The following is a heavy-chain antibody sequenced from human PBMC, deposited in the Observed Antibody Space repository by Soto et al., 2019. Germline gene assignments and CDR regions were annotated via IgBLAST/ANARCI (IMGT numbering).Heavy chain of an antibody. J-gene: IGHJ6*02. CDR3: ARDKSGATDHYHYAMDV. Sequence: GGSLRLSCAASGFTFSRYRMNWVRQAPGKGLEWVSSISSSSSYIYYADSVKGRFTISRDNAKNSLYLQMNSLRAEDTAVYYCARDKSGATDHYHYAMDVWGQGTTVTVSS. V-gene: IGHV3-21*01. D-gene: IGHD1-26*01. CDR1: GFTFSRYR. CDR2: ISSSSSYI.